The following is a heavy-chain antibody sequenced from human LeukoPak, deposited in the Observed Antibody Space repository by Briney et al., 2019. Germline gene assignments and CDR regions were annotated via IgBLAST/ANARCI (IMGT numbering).Heavy chain of an antibody. Sequence: GGSLRLSCTVSGFTVSSNSMSWVRQAPGKGLEWVSFIYSDNTHYSDSVKGRFTISRDNSKNTLYLQMNSLRAEDTAVYYCAKDSLITYYYDSSGYSAFDPWGQGTLVTVSS. CDR3: AKDSLITYYYDSSGYSAFDP. V-gene: IGHV3-53*01. CDR1: GFTVSSNS. J-gene: IGHJ5*02. D-gene: IGHD3-22*01. CDR2: IYSDNT.